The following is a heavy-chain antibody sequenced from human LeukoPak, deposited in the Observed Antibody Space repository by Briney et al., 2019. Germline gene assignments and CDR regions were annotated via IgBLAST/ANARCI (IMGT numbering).Heavy chain of an antibody. CDR3: ARVQSGYCTGGRCYGYYYGMDV. CDR1: GGSFSGYY. J-gene: IGHJ6*04. V-gene: IGHV4-34*01. CDR2: INDSGST. Sequence: PSETLSLTCAVYGGSFSGYYWSWIRQSPGKGLEWIGEINDSGSTDYNPSLTSRVTISEDTSKNQFSLKLSSVTAADTAVYYCARVQSGYCTGGRCYGYYYGMDVWGKGTTVTVSS. D-gene: IGHD2-8*02.